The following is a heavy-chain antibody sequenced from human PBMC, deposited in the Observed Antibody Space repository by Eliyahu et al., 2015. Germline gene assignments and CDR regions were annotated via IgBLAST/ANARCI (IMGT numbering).Heavy chain of an antibody. Sequence: GSTNYNPSLKSRVTISVDKSKNQFSLKLSSVTAADTAVYYCAREDCSGGSCLRSVDVWGKGTTVTVSS. V-gene: IGHV4-4*02. J-gene: IGHJ6*04. CDR3: AREDCSGGSCLRSVDV. CDR2: GST. D-gene: IGHD2-15*01.